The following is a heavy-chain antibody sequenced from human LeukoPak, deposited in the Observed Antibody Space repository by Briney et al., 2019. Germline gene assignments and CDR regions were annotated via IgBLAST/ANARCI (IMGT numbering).Heavy chain of an antibody. J-gene: IGHJ4*02. CDR1: GFSFSSYA. Sequence: GGSLRLSCAASGFSFSSYAMSWVRQAPGKGLEWVSAIVGSGGNMYYADSVKGRFTISRDNFKSMLYLQMNSLRAEDTAVYYCAKGLTWDSTSCSDWGQGTLVTVSS. V-gene: IGHV3-23*01. CDR3: AKGLTWDSTSCSD. CDR2: IVGSGGNM. D-gene: IGHD2-2*01.